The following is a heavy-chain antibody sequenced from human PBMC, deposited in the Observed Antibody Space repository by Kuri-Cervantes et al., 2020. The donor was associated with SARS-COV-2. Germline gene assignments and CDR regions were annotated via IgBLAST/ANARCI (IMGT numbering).Heavy chain of an antibody. D-gene: IGHD1-1*01. J-gene: IGHJ6*03. CDR1: GFTFSSYA. V-gene: IGHV3-30*04. CDR2: ISYDGSNK. Sequence: GSLRLSCAASGFTFSSYAMHWVRQAPGKGLEWVAVISYDGSNKYYADSVKGRFTISRDNSKNTLYLQMNSLRAEDTAVYYCARDGMRSSKYYYYYYYMDVWGKGTTVTVSS. CDR3: ARDGMRSSKYYYYYYYMDV.